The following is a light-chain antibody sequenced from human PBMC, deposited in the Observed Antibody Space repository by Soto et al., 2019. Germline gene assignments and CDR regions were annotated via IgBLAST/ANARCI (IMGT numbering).Light chain of an antibody. CDR1: QSVLYSSNNKNY. V-gene: IGKV4-1*01. CDR2: WAS. J-gene: IGKJ2*01. CDR3: QQYYNTPYT. Sequence: DIVMTQSPDSLAVSPGERATINCKSSQSVLYSSNNKNYLAWYQQKPGQPPKLLIYWASTRESGVPDRFSGSGSGTDFTLTISSLQAEDVAVYYCQQYYNTPYTFGQGTKLESK.